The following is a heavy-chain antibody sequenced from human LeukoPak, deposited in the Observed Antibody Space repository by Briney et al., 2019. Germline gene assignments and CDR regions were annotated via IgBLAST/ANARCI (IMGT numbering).Heavy chain of an antibody. V-gene: IGHV3-48*04. D-gene: IGHD1-26*01. J-gene: IGHJ4*02. CDR1: GFTFSSYS. CDR2: IRTSGDNI. Sequence: HTGGSLRLSCSASGFTFSSYSMNWVRQAPGKGLEWVSYIRTSGDNIYYADSVKGRFTVSRDNAKNSLYLQMSSLRAEDTAVYYCARIKGGFQATTYYFDYWGQGTLVTVSS. CDR3: ARIKGGFQATTYYFDY.